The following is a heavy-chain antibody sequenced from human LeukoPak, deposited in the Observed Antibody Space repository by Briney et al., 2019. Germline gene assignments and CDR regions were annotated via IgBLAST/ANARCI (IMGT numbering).Heavy chain of an antibody. J-gene: IGHJ4*02. V-gene: IGHV4-4*07. CDR3: ARGDSSGWWDFDY. D-gene: IGHD6-19*01. CDR1: GGSMNNYY. Sequence: SETLSLTCTVSGGSMNNYYWSWIRQPAGKGLEWIGRIYTTGSTNYNPSLKSRVTMSVDTSKNQFSLKLSSVTAADTAVYFCARGDSSGWWDFDYWGQGTLVTVSS. CDR2: IYTTGST.